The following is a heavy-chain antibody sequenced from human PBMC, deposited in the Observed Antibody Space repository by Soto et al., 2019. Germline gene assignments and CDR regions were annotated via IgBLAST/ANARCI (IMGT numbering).Heavy chain of an antibody. Sequence: XSVKVAMKPSGYAFSSYGIHWVRQAPGQRLEWMGWINAANGDTKYSPKFQGRVTITRDTSASTAYMELSSLRSEDTAVYYCVRRHVSATGIDWFEPWGKGTLVTVSS. D-gene: IGHD6-13*01. V-gene: IGHV1-3*01. CDR2: INAANGDT. CDR1: GYAFSSYG. CDR3: VRRHVSATGIDWFEP. J-gene: IGHJ5*02.